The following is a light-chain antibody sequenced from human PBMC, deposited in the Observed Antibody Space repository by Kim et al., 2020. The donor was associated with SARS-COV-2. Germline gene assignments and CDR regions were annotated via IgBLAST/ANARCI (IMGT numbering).Light chain of an antibody. V-gene: IGKV1-9*01. J-gene: IGKJ4*01. CDR3: QQQNSYPLT. CDR2: AAS. Sequence: SASLRNRFTITCRASQDISSYLTCYQQKPGKAPKILIYAASSLQSGVTSRFSGSGSGTDFTLTISSLQPEDFATYYCQQQNSYPLTFGGGTKVEIK. CDR1: QDISSY.